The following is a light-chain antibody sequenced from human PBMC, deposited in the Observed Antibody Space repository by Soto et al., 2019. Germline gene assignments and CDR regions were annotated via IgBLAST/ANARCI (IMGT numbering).Light chain of an antibody. CDR1: LSVASNY. CDR2: AAS. V-gene: IGKV3-20*01. CDR3: QQYGSAPWT. J-gene: IGKJ1*01. Sequence: EIVLTQSPGTLPLSPGERATLSCRASLSVASNYVAWYQQKPGQAPRLLIYAASGRATGIPDRFSGSGSGTDFTLTISRLEPEDFAVYYCQQYGSAPWTFGHGTKVEIK.